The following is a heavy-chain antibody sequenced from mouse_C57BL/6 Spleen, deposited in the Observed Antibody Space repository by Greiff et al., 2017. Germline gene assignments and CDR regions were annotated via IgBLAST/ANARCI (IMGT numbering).Heavy chain of an antibody. Sequence: LVESGGGLVKPGGSLKLSCAASGFPFSDYGMHWVRQAPEKGLEWVAYISSGSSTIYYADTVKGRFTISRDNAKNTLFLQMTSLRAEDTAMYYCARGGMMGYAMDYWGQGTSVTVSS. CDR1: GFPFSDYG. CDR3: ARGGMMGYAMDY. CDR2: ISSGSSTI. V-gene: IGHV5-17*01. J-gene: IGHJ4*01. D-gene: IGHD2-3*01.